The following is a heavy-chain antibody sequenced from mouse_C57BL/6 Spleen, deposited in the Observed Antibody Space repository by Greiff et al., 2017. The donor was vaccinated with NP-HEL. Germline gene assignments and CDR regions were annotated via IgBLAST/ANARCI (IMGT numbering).Heavy chain of an antibody. CDR2: IDPSDSYT. CDR1: GYTFTSYW. Sequence: QVQLKQSGAELVMPGASVKLSCKASGYTFTSYWMHWVKQRPGQGLEWIGEIDPSDSYTNYNQKFKGKSTLTVDKSSSTAYMQLSSLTSEDSAVYYCARWDGSSSYYFDYWGQGTTLTVSS. J-gene: IGHJ2*01. CDR3: ARWDGSSSYYFDY. D-gene: IGHD1-1*01. V-gene: IGHV1-69*01.